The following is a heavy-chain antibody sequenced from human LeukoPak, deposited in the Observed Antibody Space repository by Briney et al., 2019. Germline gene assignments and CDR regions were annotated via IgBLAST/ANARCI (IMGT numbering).Heavy chain of an antibody. J-gene: IGHJ4*02. CDR1: GFTCSSYA. D-gene: IGHD6-13*01. CDR2: ISGSGGST. Sequence: AGGSLRLSCAASGFTCSSYAMSWVRQAPGKGLEWVSAISGSGGSTYYADSVKGRFTISRDNSKNTLYLQMNSLRAEDTAVYYCANLSPRIAAAGSYWGQGTLVTVSS. V-gene: IGHV3-23*01. CDR3: ANLSPRIAAAGSY.